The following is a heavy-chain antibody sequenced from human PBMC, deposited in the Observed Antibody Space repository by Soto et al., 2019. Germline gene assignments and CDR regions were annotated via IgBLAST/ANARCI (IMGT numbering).Heavy chain of an antibody. D-gene: IGHD7-27*01. CDR2: IYSSGSI. Sequence: GSLRISYATTGLSVNNNDMTWVRQAPGKGLEWVSLIYSSGSIKYADSVKGRFTISRDNTKNIVYLQMNSLSADDSAVYYCARRGLTVDPDCWGEGTRVTGSS. V-gene: IGHV3-53*01. CDR3: ARRGLTVDPDC. J-gene: IGHJ1*01. CDR1: GLSVNNND.